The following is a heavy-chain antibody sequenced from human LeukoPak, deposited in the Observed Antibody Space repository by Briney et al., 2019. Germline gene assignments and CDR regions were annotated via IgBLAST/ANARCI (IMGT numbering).Heavy chain of an antibody. CDR1: GFTFSNYA. D-gene: IGHD3-9*01. V-gene: IGHV3-23*01. J-gene: IGHJ4*02. CDR2: ITGSGGNT. CDR3: AKWGDYDVLTGYYVSDY. Sequence: GGSLRLSCVASGFTFSNYAMSWVRQAPGKGLEWVSAITGSGGNTYYADSVKGRFTISRDNSKNTVFLQMNSLRAEDAAVYYCAKWGDYDVLTGYYVSDYWGQGTLVTVSS.